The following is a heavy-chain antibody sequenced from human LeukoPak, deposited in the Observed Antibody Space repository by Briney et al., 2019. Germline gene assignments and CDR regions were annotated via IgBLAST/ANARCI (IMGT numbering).Heavy chain of an antibody. CDR3: ARGPREQQLFKNWFDP. V-gene: IGHV3-11*05. J-gene: IGHJ5*02. D-gene: IGHD6-13*01. CDR2: ISSSSSYT. CDR1: GLTFSNYY. Sequence: GRSLRLSCAASGLTFSNYYISWIRQAPGKGLECVSYISSSSSYTNYADSVKGRFTISRDNAKNSLYLQMNSLRAEDTAVYYCARGPREQQLFKNWFDPWGQGTLVTVSS.